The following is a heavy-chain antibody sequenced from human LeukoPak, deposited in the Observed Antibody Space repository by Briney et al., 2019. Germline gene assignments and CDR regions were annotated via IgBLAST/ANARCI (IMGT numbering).Heavy chain of an antibody. V-gene: IGHV1-8*01. CDR2: MNPNSGNT. J-gene: IGHJ4*02. D-gene: IGHD3-22*01. CDR3: ASKGVDSSGYYYVLDY. Sequence: ASVKVSCKASGYTFTSYDINWVRQATGQGLECMGWMNPNSGNTGYAQKFQGRVTMTRNNSISTAYMELSSLRSEDTAVYYCASKGVDSSGYYYVLDYWGQGTLVTVSS. CDR1: GYTFTSYD.